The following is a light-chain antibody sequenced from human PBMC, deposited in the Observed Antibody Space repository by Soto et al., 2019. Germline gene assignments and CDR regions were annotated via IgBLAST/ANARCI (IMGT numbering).Light chain of an antibody. V-gene: IGLV2-14*01. J-gene: IGLJ2*01. Sequence: QSALTQPASVSGSPGQSITISCTGTSSDIGGYNYVSWYQQHPGKAPKLMIYDVSDRPSGVSNRFSGSKSGNTASLTISGLQAGDEAHYYCLSYTSSSTLGVFGGGTKVTVL. CDR2: DVS. CDR1: SSDIGGYNY. CDR3: LSYTSSSTLGV.